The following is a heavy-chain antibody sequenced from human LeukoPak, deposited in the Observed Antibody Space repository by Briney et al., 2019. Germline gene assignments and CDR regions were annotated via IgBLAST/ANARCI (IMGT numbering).Heavy chain of an antibody. V-gene: IGHV4-34*01. J-gene: IGHJ3*02. CDR2: NNHSGST. Sequence: SETLSLTCAVYGGPFSAYYWSWIRQPPGKGLEWIGENNHSGSTNYNPSFKSRVTISVDTSKNQFSLNLNSVTAADTAVYYCAKDPIYVGATTDAFDIWGQGTMVTVSS. D-gene: IGHD1-26*01. CDR3: AKDPIYVGATTDAFDI. CDR1: GGPFSAYY.